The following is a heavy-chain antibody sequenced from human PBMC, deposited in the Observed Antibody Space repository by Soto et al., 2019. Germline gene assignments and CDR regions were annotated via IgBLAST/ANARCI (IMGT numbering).Heavy chain of an antibody. V-gene: IGHV4-61*01. CDR1: GGSVSSDTYY. CDR2: IYYTGST. CDR3: AGGPCVGGGDYYCDY. Sequence: SETLSLTCTVSGGSVSSDTYYWRWIRQPPGKGLEWIGHIYYTGSTNYNPSLKSRVTMSVDTSKNQFSLTLYSVTSADTAMYYCAGGPCVGGGDYYCDYWGQGALVTVSS. D-gene: IGHD2-21*02. J-gene: IGHJ4*02.